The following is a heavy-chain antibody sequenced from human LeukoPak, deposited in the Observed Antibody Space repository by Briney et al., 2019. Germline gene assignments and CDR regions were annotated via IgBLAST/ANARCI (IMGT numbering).Heavy chain of an antibody. Sequence: PGGSLRLSCAASGFTFSSYSMNWVRQAPGKGLEWVSSISSSSSYIYYADSVKGRFTISRDNAKNSLYLQMNSPRAEDTAVYYCARGGLLVVPAAINWFDPWGQGTLVTVSS. CDR2: ISSSSSYI. CDR1: GFTFSSYS. CDR3: ARGGLLVVPAAINWFDP. J-gene: IGHJ5*02. V-gene: IGHV3-21*01. D-gene: IGHD2-2*01.